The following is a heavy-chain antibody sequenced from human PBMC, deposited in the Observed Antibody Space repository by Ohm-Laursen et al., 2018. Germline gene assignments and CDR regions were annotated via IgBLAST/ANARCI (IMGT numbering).Heavy chain of an antibody. CDR3: AKLGVVNYYGMDV. CDR1: GFNFDDYA. Sequence: SLRLSCSASGFNFDDYAMHWVRQAPGKGLEWVSGISWNSGSIGYADSVKGRFTISRDNAKNSLYLQMNSLRAEDTALYYCAKLGVVNYYGMDVWGQGTTVTVSS. D-gene: IGHD3-3*01. J-gene: IGHJ6*02. CDR2: ISWNSGSI. V-gene: IGHV3-9*01.